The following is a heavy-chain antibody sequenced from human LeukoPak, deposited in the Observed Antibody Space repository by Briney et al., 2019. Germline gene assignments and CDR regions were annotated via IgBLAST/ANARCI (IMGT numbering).Heavy chain of an antibody. V-gene: IGHV3-7*01. CDR3: AKASYCGGDCFPDAFDI. Sequence: TGGSLRLSCAASGFTFSNYWMSWVRQAPGKGLEWVANIKQDGREKYYVDSVKGRFTISRDNSKNTLYLQMNSLRAEDTAVYYCAKASYCGGDCFPDAFDIWGQGTMVTVSS. J-gene: IGHJ3*02. CDR1: GFTFSNYW. D-gene: IGHD2-21*01. CDR2: IKQDGREK.